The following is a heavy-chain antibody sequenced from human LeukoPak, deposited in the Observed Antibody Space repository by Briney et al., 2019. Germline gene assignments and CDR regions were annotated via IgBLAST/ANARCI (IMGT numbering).Heavy chain of an antibody. V-gene: IGHV4-61*08. Sequence: PSETLSLTCTVSGGSISSGGYYWSWIRQPPGKGLEWIGYIYYSGSTNYNPSLKSRVTISVDTSKNQFSLKLSSVTAADTAVYYCARWDWNDGFQFDYWGQGTLVTVSS. CDR2: IYYSGST. CDR3: ARWDWNDGFQFDY. J-gene: IGHJ4*02. CDR1: GGSISSGGYY. D-gene: IGHD1-1*01.